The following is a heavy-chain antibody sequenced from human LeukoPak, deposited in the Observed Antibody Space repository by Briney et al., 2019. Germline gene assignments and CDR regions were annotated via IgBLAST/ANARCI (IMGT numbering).Heavy chain of an antibody. Sequence: ASVKVSCRASGYSFPSYGISWVRQAPGQGPEWMGWISPYNDNTNYAQKLQGRVTMTTDTSTSTAYMELRSLRSDDTAVYYCARETYGSGSYSLYYYYGMDVWGQGTTVTVSS. CDR2: ISPYNDNT. D-gene: IGHD3-10*01. CDR3: ARETYGSGSYSLYYYYGMDV. V-gene: IGHV1-18*01. CDR1: GYSFPSYG. J-gene: IGHJ6*02.